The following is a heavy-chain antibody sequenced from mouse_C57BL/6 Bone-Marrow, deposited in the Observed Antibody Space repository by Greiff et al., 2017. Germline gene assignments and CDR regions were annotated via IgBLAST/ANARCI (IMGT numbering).Heavy chain of an antibody. D-gene: IGHD4-1*01. CDR3: ARWANWENY. CDR2: IYPRSGNT. J-gene: IGHJ2*01. CDR1: GYTFTSYG. V-gene: IGHV1-81*01. Sequence: VKLVESGAELARPGASVKLSCKASGYTFTSYGISWVKQRTGQGLEWIGEIYPRSGNTYYNEKFKGKATLTADKSSSTAYMELRSLTSEDSAVYFCARWANWENYWGQGTTLTVSS.